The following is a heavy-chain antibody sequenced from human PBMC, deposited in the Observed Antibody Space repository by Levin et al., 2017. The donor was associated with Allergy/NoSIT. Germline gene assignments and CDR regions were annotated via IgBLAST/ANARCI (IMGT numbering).Heavy chain of an antibody. CDR2: ISGSGGST. D-gene: IGHD6-19*01. J-gene: IGHJ3*02. V-gene: IGHV3-23*01. CDR3: AKDTRSLAVAGTAFDI. CDR1: GFTFSSYA. Sequence: GGSLRLSCAASGFTFSSYAMSWVRQAPGKGLEWVSAISGSGGSTYYADSVKGRFTISRDNSKNTLYLQMNSLRAEDTAVYYCAKDTRSLAVAGTAFDIWGQGTMVTVSS.